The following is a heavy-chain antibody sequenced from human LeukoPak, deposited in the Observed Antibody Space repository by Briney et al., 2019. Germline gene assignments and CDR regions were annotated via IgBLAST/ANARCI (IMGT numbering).Heavy chain of an antibody. D-gene: IGHD5-18*01. Sequence: SETLSLTCAVYGGSFSGYYWSWIRQPPGTGQEWMGESNHSGSTNYNPSLTIRVTISVDTSKNQFSLKLSSVTVTDTAVYYSETVGRRGYSYGSYYYMDVWGKGTTVTVSS. CDR2: SNHSGST. CDR3: ETVGRRGYSYGSYYYMDV. CDR1: GGSFSGYY. J-gene: IGHJ6*03. V-gene: IGHV4-34*01.